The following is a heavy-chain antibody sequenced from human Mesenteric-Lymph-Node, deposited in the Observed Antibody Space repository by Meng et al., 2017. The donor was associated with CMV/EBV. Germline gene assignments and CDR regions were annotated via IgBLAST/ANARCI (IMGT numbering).Heavy chain of an antibody. CDR2: INAGNGDT. D-gene: IGHD6-19*01. Sequence: QVQLVQTGAEGKGPGASVKVSCTASGYNFTNYAIHWVRQAPGQKFEWMGWINAGNGDTRYSQKLQGRVTFTMDTSASTAYMDLSTLRSEETALYYCAIHWNGQGEAVKFDYWGQGTLVTVSS. CDR3: AIHWNGQGEAVKFDY. J-gene: IGHJ4*02. CDR1: GYNFTNYA. V-gene: IGHV1-3*01.